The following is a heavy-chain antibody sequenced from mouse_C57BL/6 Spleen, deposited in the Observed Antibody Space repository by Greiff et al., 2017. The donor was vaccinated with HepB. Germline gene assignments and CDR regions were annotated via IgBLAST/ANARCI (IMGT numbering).Heavy chain of an antibody. CDR3: ARGDYDGGAWFAY. D-gene: IGHD2-4*01. V-gene: IGHV1-52*01. CDR2: IDPSDSET. CDR1: GYTFTSYW. J-gene: IGHJ3*01. Sequence: VQLQQSGAELVRPGSSVKLSCKASGYTFTSYWMHWVKQRPIQGLEWIGNIDPSDSETHYNQKFKDKATLTVDKSSSTAYMQLSSLTSEDSAVYYCARGDYDGGAWFAYWGQGTLVTVSA.